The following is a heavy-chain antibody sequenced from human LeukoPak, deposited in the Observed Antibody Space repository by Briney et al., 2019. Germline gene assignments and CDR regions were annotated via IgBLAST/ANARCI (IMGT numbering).Heavy chain of an antibody. D-gene: IGHD2-15*01. V-gene: IGHV4-59*01. CDR3: ARRLGIGYCSGVSCYYYMDV. Sequence: PETLSLTCTVSGGSISGYYWSWVRQPPGKGLEWIGYIYYSGSTNYNPSLKSRVTISVDTSKNQFSLKLSSVTAADTAVYYCARRLGIGYCSGVSCYYYMDVWGKGTTVTVSS. J-gene: IGHJ6*03. CDR2: IYYSGST. CDR1: GGSISGYY.